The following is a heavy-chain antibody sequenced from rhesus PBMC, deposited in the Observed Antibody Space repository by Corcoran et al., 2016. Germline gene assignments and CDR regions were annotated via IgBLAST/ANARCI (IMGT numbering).Heavy chain of an antibody. J-gene: IGHJ4*01. CDR3: ATTVVFLGWSDIDY. D-gene: IGHD3-22*01. Sequence: EVQLVQSGAEVKKPGASVKISCKASGYTFTDYYLHWVRQAPGKGLEWMGRVYPEEGEADYHPKFQDRVNITRETSTDTAYMELSSLRSEDTAVYYCATTVVFLGWSDIDYWGQGVLVTVSS. CDR2: VYPEEGEA. V-gene: IGHV1-111*01. CDR1: GYTFTDYY.